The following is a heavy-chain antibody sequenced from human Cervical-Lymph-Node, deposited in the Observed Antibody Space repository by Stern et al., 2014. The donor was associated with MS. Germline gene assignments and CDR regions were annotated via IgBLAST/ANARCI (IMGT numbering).Heavy chain of an antibody. CDR3: ARGDDYNFFGY. J-gene: IGHJ4*02. Sequence: QVQLVESGAEVKKPGSSVKVSCKASGGTFSSYAISWVRQAPGQGLEWMGGIIAIFGTGNYAQKFQGIITITADNSTSTAYMELSSLRSEDTAVYYCARGDDYNFFGYWGQGTLVTVSS. CDR1: GGTFSSYA. CDR2: IIAIFGTG. D-gene: IGHD5-24*01. V-gene: IGHV1-69*06.